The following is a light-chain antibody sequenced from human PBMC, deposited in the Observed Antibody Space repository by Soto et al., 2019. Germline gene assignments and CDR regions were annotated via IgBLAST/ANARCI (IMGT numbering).Light chain of an antibody. J-gene: IGKJ2*01. V-gene: IGKV3-20*01. CDR1: QSISSSY. CDR3: QQYGSSSYT. CDR2: AAS. Sequence: EIVLTQSPGILSLSPGERATLSCRASQSISSSYLAWYQQKPGQAPRLLIYAASSRATGIPDRFSGSGSGTDFTLTISRLEPEDFAVYYCQQYGSSSYTFGQGTQLEIK.